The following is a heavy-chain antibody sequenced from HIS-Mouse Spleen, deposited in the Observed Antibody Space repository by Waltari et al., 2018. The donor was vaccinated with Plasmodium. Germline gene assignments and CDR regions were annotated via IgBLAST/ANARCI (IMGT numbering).Heavy chain of an antibody. CDR2: INPNSGGT. Sequence: QVQLVQSGAEVKKPGASVKVSCKASGYTFTGYYMHRVRQAPGQGLEWMGWINPNSGGTNYAQKFQGRVTMTRDTSISTAYMELSRLRSDDTAVYYCARVLGYKAAAGTFVEYFQHWGQGTLVTVSS. CDR3: ARVLGYKAAAGTFVEYFQH. CDR1: GYTFTGYY. V-gene: IGHV1-2*02. D-gene: IGHD6-13*01. J-gene: IGHJ1*01.